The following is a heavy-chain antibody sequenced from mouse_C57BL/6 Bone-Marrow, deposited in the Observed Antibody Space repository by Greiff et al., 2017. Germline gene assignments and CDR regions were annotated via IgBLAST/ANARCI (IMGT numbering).Heavy chain of an antibody. CDR1: GYTFTRYW. Sequence: QVQLQQPGAALVKPGASVKLSCKASGYTFTRYWMQWVKQRPGQGLEWIGEIDPSDSYTNYNQKFQGKATLTVDTSSSTAYMQLSSLTSEDSAVYYCARGVDYDDFDYWGQGTTLTVSS. CDR3: ARGVDYDDFDY. J-gene: IGHJ2*01. D-gene: IGHD2-4*01. CDR2: IDPSDSYT. V-gene: IGHV1-50*01.